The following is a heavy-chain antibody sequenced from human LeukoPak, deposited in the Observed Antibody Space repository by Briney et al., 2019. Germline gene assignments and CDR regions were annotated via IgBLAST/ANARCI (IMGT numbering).Heavy chain of an antibody. D-gene: IGHD3-22*01. V-gene: IGHV3-20*04. CDR2: INWNGGST. Sequence: GGSLRLSCAASGFTFDDYGMSWVRQAPGKGREWVSGINWNGGSTGYADSVKGRFTISRDNAKNSLYLQMNSLRAEDTALDYCARVYYDSSGYGGCDYWGQGTLVTVSS. CDR3: ARVYYDSSGYGGCDY. J-gene: IGHJ4*02. CDR1: GFTFDDYG.